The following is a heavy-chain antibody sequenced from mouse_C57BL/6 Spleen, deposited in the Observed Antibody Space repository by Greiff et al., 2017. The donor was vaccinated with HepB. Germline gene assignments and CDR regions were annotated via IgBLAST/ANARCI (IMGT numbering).Heavy chain of an antibody. J-gene: IGHJ3*01. CDR3: ARDGYSAWFAY. Sequence: EVHLVESGGGLVKPGGSLKLSCAASGFTFSSYAMSWVRQTPEKRLEWVATISDGGSYTYDPDNVKGRFTISRDNAKNNLYLQMSHLKSEDTAMYYCARDGYSAWFAYWGQGTLVTVSA. CDR1: GFTFSSYA. CDR2: ISDGGSYT. D-gene: IGHD2-3*01. V-gene: IGHV5-4*01.